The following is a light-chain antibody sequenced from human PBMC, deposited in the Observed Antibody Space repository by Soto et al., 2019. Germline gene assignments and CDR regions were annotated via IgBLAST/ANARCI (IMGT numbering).Light chain of an antibody. CDR1: QTISGY. J-gene: IGKJ4*01. V-gene: IGKV1-39*01. CDR2: AAS. CDR3: QQSYSSPVT. Sequence: DIQMTQSPSSLSASVGDRITITCRASQTISGYLNWYQQKPGKAPKLLISAASSLRSGVPTRFSGSGSGTDFTLTITSLQPGDFETYYCQQSYSSPVTFGGGTKVEIK.